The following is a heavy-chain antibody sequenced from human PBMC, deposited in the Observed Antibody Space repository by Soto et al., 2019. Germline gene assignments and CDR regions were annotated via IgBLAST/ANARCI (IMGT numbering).Heavy chain of an antibody. V-gene: IGHV1-69*13. J-gene: IGHJ3*02. Sequence: SVKVSCKASGGTFSSYSISWVRQAPGQGLEWMGGIIPIFGTANYAQKFQGRVTITADESTSTAYMELSSLRSEDTAVYYCARDPLTYYYDSSGWASGAFDIWGQGTMVTVSS. CDR1: GGTFSSYS. D-gene: IGHD3-22*01. CDR2: IIPIFGTA. CDR3: ARDPLTYYYDSSGWASGAFDI.